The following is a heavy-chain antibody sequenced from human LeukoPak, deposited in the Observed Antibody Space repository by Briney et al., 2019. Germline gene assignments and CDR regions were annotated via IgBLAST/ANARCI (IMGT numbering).Heavy chain of an antibody. J-gene: IGHJ4*02. CDR3: ANLGSY. CDR1: GFTFSTYA. V-gene: IGHV3-23*01. CDR2: ISRSGDST. Sequence: GGSLRLSCEASGFTFSTYAMNWVRQPPGKGLEWVSAISRSGDSTYYADSVKGRFTISRDNSKNTLYLQMNSLRAEDTAAYYCANLGSYWGQGTLVTVSS. D-gene: IGHD6-19*01.